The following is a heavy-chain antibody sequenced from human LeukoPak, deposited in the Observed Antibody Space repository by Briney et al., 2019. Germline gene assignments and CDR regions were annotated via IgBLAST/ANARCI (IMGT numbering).Heavy chain of an antibody. J-gene: IGHJ5*02. CDR3: ARDALRAGPEGFYDYVWGSYADP. CDR1: GYTFTSYG. Sequence: ASVKVSCKASGYTFTSYGISWVRQAPGQGLEWMGWISAYNGNTNYAQKLQGRVTMTPDTSTSTVYMELRSLRSDDTAVYYCARDALRAGPEGFYDYVWGSYADPWGQGTLVTVSS. V-gene: IGHV1-18*01. CDR2: ISAYNGNT. D-gene: IGHD3-16*01.